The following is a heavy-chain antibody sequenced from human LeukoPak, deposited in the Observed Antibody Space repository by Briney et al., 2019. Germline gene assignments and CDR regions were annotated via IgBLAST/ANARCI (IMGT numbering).Heavy chain of an antibody. J-gene: IGHJ4*02. CDR3: ARGPNSSPFDY. CDR1: VYTFTSYG. V-gene: IGHV1-18*01. Sequence: GASVKVSSTASVYTFTSYGISWVRQAPGQGLEWMGWISAYNGNTNYAQKLHGRVTMTTNTSTSTAYMELRSLRSDDTAVYYCARGPNSSPFDYWGQGTLVTVP. D-gene: IGHD4-11*01. CDR2: ISAYNGNT.